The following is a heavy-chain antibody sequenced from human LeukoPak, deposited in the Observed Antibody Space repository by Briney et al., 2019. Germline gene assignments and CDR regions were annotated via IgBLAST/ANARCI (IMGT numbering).Heavy chain of an antibody. Sequence: PGGSLRLSCAASGFTFSSYWMHWVRQAPGKGLEWVAVISYDGSNKYYADSVKGRFTISRDNSKNTLYLQMNSLRAEDTAVYYCARDAGRRDGYPFYWGQGTLVTVSS. D-gene: IGHD5-24*01. V-gene: IGHV3-30*03. CDR2: ISYDGSNK. CDR3: ARDAGRRDGYPFY. J-gene: IGHJ4*02. CDR1: GFTFSSYW.